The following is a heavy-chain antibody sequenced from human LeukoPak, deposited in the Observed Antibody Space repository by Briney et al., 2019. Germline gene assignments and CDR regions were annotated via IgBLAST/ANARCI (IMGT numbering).Heavy chain of an antibody. CDR2: INHSGST. V-gene: IGHV4-34*01. D-gene: IGHD3/OR15-3a*01. CDR3: ARGVDSFDP. Sequence: SETLSLTCAVYGGSFSGYYWSWIRQPPGKGLEWIGEINHSGSTNYNPSLKSRVTISVDRSKNQFSLKLSSVTAADTAVYYCARGVDSFDPWAREPWSPSPQ. CDR1: GGSFSGYY. J-gene: IGHJ5*02.